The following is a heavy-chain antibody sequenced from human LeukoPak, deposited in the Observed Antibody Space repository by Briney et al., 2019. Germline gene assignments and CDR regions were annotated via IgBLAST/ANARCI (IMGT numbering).Heavy chain of an antibody. V-gene: IGHV4-4*07. D-gene: IGHD3-22*01. CDR1: GGSISSYY. Sequence: PSETLSLTCTVSGGSISSYYWSWIRQPAGKGLEWIGRIYTSGSTNYNPSLKSRVTMSVDTSKHQFSLKLSSVTAADTAVYYCARDLTYYDSSGYSLYAFDIWGQGTMVTVSS. CDR2: IYTSGST. J-gene: IGHJ3*02. CDR3: ARDLTYYDSSGYSLYAFDI.